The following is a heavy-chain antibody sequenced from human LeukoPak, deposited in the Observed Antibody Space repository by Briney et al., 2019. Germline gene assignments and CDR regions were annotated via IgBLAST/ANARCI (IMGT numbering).Heavy chain of an antibody. CDR2: IYYSGST. D-gene: IGHD3-10*01. CDR1: GGSISSYY. CDR3: ASGSGSYYKPVPSFDI. V-gene: IGHV4-59*01. Sequence: SSETLSLTCTVSGGSISSYYWSWIRQPPGKGLEWIGYIYYSGSTNCNLSLKSRVTISVDTSKNQFSLKLSSVTAADTAVYYCASGSGSYYKPVPSFDIWGQGTMVTVSS. J-gene: IGHJ3*02.